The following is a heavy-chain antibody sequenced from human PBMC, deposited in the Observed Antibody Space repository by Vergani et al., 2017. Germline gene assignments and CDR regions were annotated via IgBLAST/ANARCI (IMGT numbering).Heavy chain of an antibody. D-gene: IGHD5-24*01. Sequence: QVQLVQSGAEVKKPGASVKVSCKASGYTFTGYYMHWVRQAPGQGLEWMGWMNPNSGNTGYAQKFQGRVTMTRNTSISTAYMELSSLRSEDTAMYYCARGEMATILSYFDYWGQGTLVTVSS. CDR3: ARGEMATILSYFDY. J-gene: IGHJ4*02. V-gene: IGHV1-8*02. CDR2: MNPNSGNT. CDR1: GYTFTGYY.